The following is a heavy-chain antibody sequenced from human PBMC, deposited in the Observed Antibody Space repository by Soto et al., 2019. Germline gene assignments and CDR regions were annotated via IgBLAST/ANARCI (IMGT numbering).Heavy chain of an antibody. J-gene: IGHJ2*01. Sequence: QVQLVQSGAEVKKPGASVKVSCKASGYTFTSYGISWVRQAPGRGLEWMGWISAYNGNTNYAQKLEGRVTMTTDTSTSTAYMELRSLRSDDTAVYYCARDPLIAAADDGRYFDLLGRGTLVTVSP. V-gene: IGHV1-18*01. D-gene: IGHD6-13*01. CDR2: ISAYNGNT. CDR1: GYTFTSYG. CDR3: ARDPLIAAADDGRYFDL.